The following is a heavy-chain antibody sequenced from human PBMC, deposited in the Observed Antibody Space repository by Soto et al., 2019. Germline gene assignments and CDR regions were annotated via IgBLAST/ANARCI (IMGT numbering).Heavy chain of an antibody. CDR1: GFTFSNAW. V-gene: IGHV3-15*01. Sequence: GGSLRLSCAASGFTFSNAWMSWVRQAPGKGLEWVGRIKSKTDGGTTDYAAPVKGRFTISRDDSKNTLYLQMNSLKTEDTAVYYCTTVKQWLVHRYFDYWGQGTLVTVSS. CDR3: TTVKQWLVHRYFDY. J-gene: IGHJ4*02. D-gene: IGHD6-19*01. CDR2: IKSKTDGGTT.